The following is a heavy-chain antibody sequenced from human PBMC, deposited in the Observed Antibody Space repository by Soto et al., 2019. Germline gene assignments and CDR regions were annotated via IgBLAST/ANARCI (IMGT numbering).Heavy chain of an antibody. D-gene: IGHD2-15*01. CDR1: GGTFSSHA. V-gene: IGHV1-69*13. J-gene: IGHJ6*02. Sequence: SVKVSCKASGGTFSSHAIIWVRQAPGHGLEWMGGIIPISGTTYYTQKFQGRVTITADEPTSTAFMELSSLKSEDTAVFYCARGYCSGGNCYSGMDVWGQGTMVTVSS. CDR2: IIPISGTT. CDR3: ARGYCSGGNCYSGMDV.